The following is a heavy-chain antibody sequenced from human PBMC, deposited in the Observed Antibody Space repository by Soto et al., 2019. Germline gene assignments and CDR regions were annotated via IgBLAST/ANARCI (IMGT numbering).Heavy chain of an antibody. CDR1: GFTFSSYG. CDR2: ISYDGSNK. CDR3: AKEGTQLGSFDY. J-gene: IGHJ4*02. D-gene: IGHD6-6*01. V-gene: IGHV3-30*18. Sequence: GGSLRLSCAASGFTFSSYGMHWVRQAPGKGLEWVAVISYDGSNKYYADSVKGRFTISRDNSKNTLYLQMNSLRAEDTAVYYCAKEGTQLGSFDYWGQGTQVTVPQ.